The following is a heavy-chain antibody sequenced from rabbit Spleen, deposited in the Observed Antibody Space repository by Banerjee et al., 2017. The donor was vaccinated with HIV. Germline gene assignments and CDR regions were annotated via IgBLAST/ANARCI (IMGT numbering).Heavy chain of an antibody. V-gene: IGHV1S45*01. J-gene: IGHJ4*01. Sequence: QEQLEESGGDLVQPEGSLTLTCTASGFSFSSSYYMCWVRQAPGKGLEWIACIYGGSGGSAWYASWAKGRFTISKSSSTTVTLQMTSLTAADTATYFRARRDSGDSYAFNLWGPGTLVTVS. CDR2: IYGGSGGSA. CDR1: GFSFSSSYY. CDR3: ARRDSGDSYAFNL. D-gene: IGHD6-1*01.